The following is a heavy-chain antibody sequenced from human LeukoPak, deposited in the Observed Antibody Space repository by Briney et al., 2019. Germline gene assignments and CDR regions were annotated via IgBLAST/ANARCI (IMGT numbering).Heavy chain of an antibody. CDR2: INPNSGGT. CDR3: AKVFTVRGVIITSWFDP. D-gene: IGHD3-10*01. J-gene: IGHJ5*02. CDR1: GYTFIGYY. V-gene: IGHV1-2*02. Sequence: ASVKVSCKASGYTFIGYYIHWVRQAPGQGLEWMGWINPNSGGTNYAQKFQGRVTMTRDTSISTVYMELSRLRSDDTAVYYCAKVFTVRGVIITSWFDPWGQGTLVTVSS.